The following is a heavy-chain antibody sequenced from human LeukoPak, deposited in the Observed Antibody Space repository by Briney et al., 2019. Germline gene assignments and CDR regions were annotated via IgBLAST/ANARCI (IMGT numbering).Heavy chain of an antibody. J-gene: IGHJ5*02. CDR2: ISSSSSYI. Sequence: ETLSLTCAVYGGSFSGYYWSWIRQPPGKGLEWVSSISSSSSYIYYADSMKGRFTISRDNAKNSLYLQMNSLRAEDTAVYYCARDQIWFGDGGWFDPWGQGTLVTVSS. CDR3: ARDQIWFGDGGWFDP. CDR1: GGSFSGYY. V-gene: IGHV3-21*04. D-gene: IGHD3-10*01.